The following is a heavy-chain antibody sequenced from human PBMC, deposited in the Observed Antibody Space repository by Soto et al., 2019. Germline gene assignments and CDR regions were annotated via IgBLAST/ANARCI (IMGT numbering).Heavy chain of an antibody. CDR1: GGTFSSYA. CDR2: IIPIFGTA. D-gene: IGHD3-10*01. V-gene: IGHV1-69*13. Sequence: SVKVSCKASGGTFSSYAISWVRQAPGQGLEWMGGIIPIFGTANYAQKFQGRVTITADESTSTAYMELSSLRSEDTAVYYCARDHGSGSYYNPYYHYYGMDVWGQGTTVTVSS. CDR3: ARDHGSGSYYNPYYHYYGMDV. J-gene: IGHJ6*02.